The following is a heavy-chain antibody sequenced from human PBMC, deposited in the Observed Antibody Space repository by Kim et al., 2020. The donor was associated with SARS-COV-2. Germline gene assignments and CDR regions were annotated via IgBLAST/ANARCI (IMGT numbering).Heavy chain of an antibody. CDR2: INTNTGNP. CDR3: ARTSPPSMAAAELNWFDP. J-gene: IGHJ5*02. Sequence: ASVKVSCKASGYIFTSYTMNRVRQAPGQGLEWMGWINTNTGNPTYAQGFTGRFVFSLDTSVSTAYLQISSLKAEDSAVYYCARTSPPSMAAAELNWFDPWGQGTLVTVSS. D-gene: IGHD6-25*01. V-gene: IGHV7-4-1*02. CDR1: GYIFTSYT.